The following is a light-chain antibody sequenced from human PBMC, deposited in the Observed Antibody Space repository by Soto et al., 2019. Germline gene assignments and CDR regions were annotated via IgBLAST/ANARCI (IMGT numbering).Light chain of an antibody. CDR1: QSVTSNY. CDR2: GAS. Sequence: EIVLTQSPGTLSLSPGERPTLSCRASQSVTSNYLAWFQQKPGQAPRLLIYGASRRATGIPDRFSGSGSGTDFTLTISRLEPEDFAVYYCQQYGSSPWTFGQGTKVDI. CDR3: QQYGSSPWT. V-gene: IGKV3-20*01. J-gene: IGKJ1*01.